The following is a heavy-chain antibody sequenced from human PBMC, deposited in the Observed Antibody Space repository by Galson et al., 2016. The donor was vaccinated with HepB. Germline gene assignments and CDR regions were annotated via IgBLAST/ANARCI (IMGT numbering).Heavy chain of an antibody. D-gene: IGHD3-9*01. Sequence: SLRPSCAASGFTFSSYSMTWVRQAPGKGLEWVGRIKSKSDGGTIDYIAPVKGRFIISRDDSENTLFLQMNNLKTEDTAVYYCTTGGDYYDILTGYFKSLWYFDYWGQGALVTVSS. CDR2: IKSKSDGGTI. CDR3: TTGGDYYDILTGYFKSLWYFDY. J-gene: IGHJ4*02. V-gene: IGHV3-15*01. CDR1: GFTFSSYS.